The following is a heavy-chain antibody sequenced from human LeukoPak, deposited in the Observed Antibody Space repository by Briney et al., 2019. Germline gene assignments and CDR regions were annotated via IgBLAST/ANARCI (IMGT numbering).Heavy chain of an antibody. CDR1: NGAVKNYY. CDR2: FLYSGTT. J-gene: IGHJ4*02. V-gene: IGHV4-59*02. Sequence: PSETPSLTCSVSNGAVKNYYWTWIRQPPGQGLEWIGNFLYSGTTTYRASLDSRLIISVDNSKNTVSLRPFSVTAADTAVYYCATLVYSGSRYHFDTWGQGTLVTVSS. CDR3: ATLVYSGSRYHFDT. D-gene: IGHD1-26*01.